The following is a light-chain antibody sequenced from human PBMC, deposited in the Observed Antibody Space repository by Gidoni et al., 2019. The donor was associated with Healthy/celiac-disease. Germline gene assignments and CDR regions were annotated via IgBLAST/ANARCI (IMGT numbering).Light chain of an antibody. J-gene: IGKJ4*01. Sequence: EMVWTQSPGTLTLSPGERASLSCRASQSVSSSYLAWYQQKPGQAPRLLIYGASSRATGIPDRFSGSGSGTDFTLPISRLEPEDFAVYYCQQYGSSLFTFGGGTKVEIK. CDR2: GAS. CDR1: QSVSSSY. V-gene: IGKV3-20*01. CDR3: QQYGSSLFT.